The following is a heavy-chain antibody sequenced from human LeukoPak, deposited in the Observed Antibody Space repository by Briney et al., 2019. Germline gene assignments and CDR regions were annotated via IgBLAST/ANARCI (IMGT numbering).Heavy chain of an antibody. J-gene: IGHJ4*02. CDR2: INHSGST. Sequence: SETLSLTCAVYGGSFSGHYWSWIRQPPGKGLEWIGEINHSGSTNYNPSLKSRVTISVDTSKNQFSLKLSSVTAADTAVYYCAKDVGKWESLHFFDYWGQGTLVTVSS. D-gene: IGHD1-26*01. V-gene: IGHV4-34*01. CDR3: AKDVGKWESLHFFDY. CDR1: GGSFSGHY.